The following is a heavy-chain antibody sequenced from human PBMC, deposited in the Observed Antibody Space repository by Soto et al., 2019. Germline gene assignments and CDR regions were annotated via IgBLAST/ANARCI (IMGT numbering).Heavy chain of an antibody. D-gene: IGHD4-17*01. CDR1: GFTFSSYA. V-gene: IGHV3-23*01. CDR3: AKDRYGDYVGYYYMDV. CDR2: ISGSGGST. J-gene: IGHJ6*03. Sequence: GGSLRLSCAASGFTFSSYAMSWVRQAPGKGLEWVSAISGSGGSTYYADSVKGRFTISRDNSKNTLYLQMNSLRAEDTAVYYCAKDRYGDYVGYYYMDVWGKGTTVTVSS.